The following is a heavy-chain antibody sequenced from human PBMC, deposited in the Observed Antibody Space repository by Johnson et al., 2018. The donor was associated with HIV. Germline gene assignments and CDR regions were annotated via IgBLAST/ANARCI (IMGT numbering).Heavy chain of an antibody. J-gene: IGHJ3*02. CDR3: TKLVGYCSGGGCYTPGDI. V-gene: IGHV3-73*01. CDR1: GFTFSGSA. Sequence: VHLVESGGVVVQPGGSLKLACAASGFTFSGSALHWVRQASGKGLEWVGHIRSKGNNYATAYAASVKGRFTISRDDSQNTAYLQMNRLKTEDTAVYYCTKLVGYCSGGGCYTPGDIWGQGTMVTVSS. CDR2: IRSKGNNYAT. D-gene: IGHD2-15*01.